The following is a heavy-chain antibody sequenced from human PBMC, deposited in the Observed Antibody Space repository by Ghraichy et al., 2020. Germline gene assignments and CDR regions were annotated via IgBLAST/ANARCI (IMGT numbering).Heavy chain of an antibody. CDR1: DFAFRSFS. CDR2: ISSSGTTL. D-gene: IGHD3-16*02. CDR3: ARDRDLITFGGVIVIKDYYYYGLDV. V-gene: IGHV3-48*02. Sequence: LSLTCAASDFAFRSFSMSWVRQAPGKGLEWVSYISSSGTTLYYADSVKGRFTISRDNAKNSLFLQMNSLRDEDTAVYYCARDRDLITFGGVIVIKDYYYYGLDVWGPGTTVTVSS. J-gene: IGHJ6*02.